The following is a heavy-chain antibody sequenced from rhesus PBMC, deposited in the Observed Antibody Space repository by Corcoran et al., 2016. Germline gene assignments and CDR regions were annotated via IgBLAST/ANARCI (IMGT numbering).Heavy chain of an antibody. CDR1: GGSISTRYYD. J-gene: IGHJ2*01. CDR3: ARDLTPGIAAGLSGYFDL. D-gene: IGHD6-13*01. Sequence: QVQLQESGPGLVKPSETLSLTCAVSGGSISTRYYDWSWTRQAPGTGLGWIGYISYSGSTSYNPSLKSRVTISRDTSKNQFSLKLSSVTAADTAVYYCARDLTPGIAAGLSGYFDLWGPGTPITISS. CDR2: ISYSGST. V-gene: IGHV4-122*02.